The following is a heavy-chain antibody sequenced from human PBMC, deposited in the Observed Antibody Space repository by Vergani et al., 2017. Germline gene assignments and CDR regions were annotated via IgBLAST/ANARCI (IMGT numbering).Heavy chain of an antibody. D-gene: IGHD6-6*01. Sequence: QVQLQQWGAGLLKPSETLSLTCAVYGGSFSGYYWSWIRQPPGKGLEWIGEINHSGSTNYNPSLQSRVTISVDTSKNQFSLKLSSVTAADTAVYYCARGRGQLVQYYYYMDVWGKGTTVTVSS. J-gene: IGHJ6*03. V-gene: IGHV4-34*01. CDR1: GGSFSGYY. CDR2: INHSGST. CDR3: ARGRGQLVQYYYYMDV.